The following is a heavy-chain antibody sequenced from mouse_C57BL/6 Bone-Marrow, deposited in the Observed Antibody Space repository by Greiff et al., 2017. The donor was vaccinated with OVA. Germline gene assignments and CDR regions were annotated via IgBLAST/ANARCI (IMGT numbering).Heavy chain of an antibody. CDR3: ANYYGSSYVYWYFDV. Sequence: VQLQQSGAELARPGASVKMSCKASGYTFTSYTMHWVKQRPGQGLEWIGYINPSSGYTKYNQKFKDKATLTADKSSSTAYMQLSSLTSEDSAVYYCANYYGSSYVYWYFDVWGTGTTVTVSS. V-gene: IGHV1-4*01. D-gene: IGHD1-1*01. J-gene: IGHJ1*03. CDR2: INPSSGYT. CDR1: GYTFTSYT.